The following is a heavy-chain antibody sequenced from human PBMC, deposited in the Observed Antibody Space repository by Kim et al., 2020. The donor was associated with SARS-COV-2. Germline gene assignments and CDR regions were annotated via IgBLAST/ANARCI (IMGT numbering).Heavy chain of an antibody. CDR2: K. Sequence: KYYADAVEGRVTIYRDNSKITLYLQMNSLRAGDTAVYYCARGDGYSHFDYWGQGTLVTVSS. D-gene: IGHD4-4*01. CDR3: ARGDGYSHFDY. J-gene: IGHJ4*02. V-gene: IGHV3-30*01.